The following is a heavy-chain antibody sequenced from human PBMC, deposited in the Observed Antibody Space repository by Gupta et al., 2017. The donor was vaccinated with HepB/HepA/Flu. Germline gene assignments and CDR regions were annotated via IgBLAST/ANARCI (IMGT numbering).Heavy chain of an antibody. CDR2: ISAYNGNT. Sequence: QVQLVQSGAEVKKPGASVKVSCKASGYSFINYGISWVRQAPGQGLEWMGCISAYNGNTNYAQKLQGRVTMTTETSTSTAYMVLRRLRSEDTAVYYCATVARKTYVKFGMDVWGQGTTVSVYS. CDR1: GYSFINYG. D-gene: IGHD2/OR15-2a*01. CDR3: ATVARKTYVKFGMDV. J-gene: IGHJ6*02. V-gene: IGHV1-18*01.